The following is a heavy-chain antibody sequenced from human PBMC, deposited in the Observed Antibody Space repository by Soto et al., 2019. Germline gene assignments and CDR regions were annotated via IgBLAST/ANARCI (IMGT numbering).Heavy chain of an antibody. D-gene: IGHD6-6*01. CDR1: GGSINYNSYY. Sequence: SETLSLTCSVSGGSINYNSYYWGWIRQPPGQGLEWIGSVFYTGTTNYSPSLKSRVSISVDTSKNQFSLNLTSLTAADTAVYYCARAPKVSGSAQTRPDFWGQGSLVTVSS. V-gene: IGHV4-39*07. CDR2: VFYTGTT. J-gene: IGHJ4*02. CDR3: ARAPKVSGSAQTRPDF.